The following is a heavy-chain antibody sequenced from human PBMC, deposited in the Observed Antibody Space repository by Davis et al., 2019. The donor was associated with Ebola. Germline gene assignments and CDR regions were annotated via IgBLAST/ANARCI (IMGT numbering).Heavy chain of an antibody. V-gene: IGHV3-73*01. Sequence: GESLKISCAASGFTFSGSAMHWVRQASGKGLEWVGRIRSKANSYATAYAASVKGRFTISRDDSKNTAYLQMNSLKTEGTAVYYCTSAYGDWDYWGQGTLVTVSS. CDR3: TSAYGDWDY. CDR2: IRSKANSYAT. J-gene: IGHJ4*02. CDR1: GFTFSGSA. D-gene: IGHD4-17*01.